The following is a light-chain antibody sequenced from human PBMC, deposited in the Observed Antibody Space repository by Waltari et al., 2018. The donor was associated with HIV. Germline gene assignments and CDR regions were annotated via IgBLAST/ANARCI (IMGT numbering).Light chain of an antibody. CDR2: EVS. CDR1: SRAVGSYNL. Sequence: QSALPQPASVSGSPGQSITISCTGTSRAVGSYNLVSWYQQHPGKAPKLMIYEVSKRPSGVSNRFSGSKSGNTASLTISGLQAEDEAYYYCCSYAGSSTLVFGGGTKLTVL. J-gene: IGLJ2*01. V-gene: IGLV2-23*02. CDR3: CSYAGSSTLV.